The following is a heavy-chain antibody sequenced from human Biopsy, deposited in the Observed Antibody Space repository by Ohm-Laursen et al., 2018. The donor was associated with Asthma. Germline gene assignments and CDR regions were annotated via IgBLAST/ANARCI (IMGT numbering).Heavy chain of an antibody. V-gene: IGHV1-18*01. CDR2: ISVYNGNT. J-gene: IGHJ6*02. CDR1: GYTFNSAG. CDR3: ARAVDYSHYYGIDV. D-gene: IGHD3-10*01. Sequence: ASVKVSCKSSGYTFNSAGITWVRQAPGQGLEWMGWISVYNGNTKVAQKLQDRVTMITDTSASTAYMELRSLRSDDTAVYFCARAVDYSHYYGIDVWGQGTTVTVS.